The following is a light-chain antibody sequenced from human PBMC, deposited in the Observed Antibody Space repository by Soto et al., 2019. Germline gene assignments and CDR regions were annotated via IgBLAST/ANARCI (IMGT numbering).Light chain of an antibody. Sequence: EIVMTQSPATLSVSPGERATLSCRASQSVSSNLAWYQQKPGQAPRLLIYGGSTRSTGIPAMFSGSGSGTEFTLTISSMQSEDFAVYYGQQYNNWPPWTFGQGTKVEIK. V-gene: IGKV3-15*01. J-gene: IGKJ1*01. CDR1: QSVSSN. CDR3: QQYNNWPPWT. CDR2: GGS.